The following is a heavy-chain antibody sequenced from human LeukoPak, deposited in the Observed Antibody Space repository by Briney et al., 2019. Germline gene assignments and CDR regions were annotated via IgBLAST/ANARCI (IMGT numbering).Heavy chain of an antibody. V-gene: IGHV3-23*01. Sequence: GGSLRLSCVASGLSVSSNYMSWVRQAPGKGLEWVSGISGSGDSTYYADSVKGRFTISRDNSKNTLYLQMNSLRAEDTARYYCAKYLSAKGPPYALDVWSQGTTVTVSS. CDR2: ISGSGDST. J-gene: IGHJ6*02. CDR3: AKYLSAKGPPYALDV. CDR1: GLSVSSNY.